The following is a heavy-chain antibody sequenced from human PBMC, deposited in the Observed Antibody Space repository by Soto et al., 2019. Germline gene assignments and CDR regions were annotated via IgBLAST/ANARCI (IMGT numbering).Heavy chain of an antibody. Sequence: QLQLQESGPGLVKPSETLSLTCTVSGGSISSSSYYWGWIRQPPGKGLEWIGSIYYSGSTYYNPSLKSRVTLSVDTSQTQFSLKLSSVTAADTAVYYCARRRQLVITNWGQGTLVTVSS. CDR3: ARRRQLVITN. V-gene: IGHV4-39*01. CDR1: GGSISSSSYY. J-gene: IGHJ4*02. CDR2: IYYSGST. D-gene: IGHD3-22*01.